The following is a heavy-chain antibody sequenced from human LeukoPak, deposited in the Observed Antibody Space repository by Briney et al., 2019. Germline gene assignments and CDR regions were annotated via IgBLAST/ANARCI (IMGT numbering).Heavy chain of an antibody. CDR3: ARWAGGTGDFDY. CDR1: GGSISYYY. J-gene: IGHJ4*02. D-gene: IGHD1/OR15-1a*01. V-gene: IGHV4-59*08. CDR2: VYHSGST. Sequence: KLSEALAPTCAVSGGSISYYYWGWIRQPPREGLEWIGYVYHSGSTNGNPSLKSRVTISVDTSKHQFSLKLSSVTAADTAVYYCARWAGGTGDFDYWGQGTLVTVSS.